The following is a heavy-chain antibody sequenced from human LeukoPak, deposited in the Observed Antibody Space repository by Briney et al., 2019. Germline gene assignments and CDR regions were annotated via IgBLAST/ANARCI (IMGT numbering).Heavy chain of an antibody. D-gene: IGHD5-24*01. CDR2: IHHSGST. V-gene: IGHV4-34*01. CDR1: GGSFSAYY. CDR3: ATEEGYNAY. Sequence: SETLSLACAVYGGSFSAYYWSWIRQSPGKGLEWIGEIHHSGSTKYNPSLKSRVTISVDMSQSQFYLKLTSVTAADTAVYYCATEEGYNAYWGQGILVTVSS. J-gene: IGHJ4*02.